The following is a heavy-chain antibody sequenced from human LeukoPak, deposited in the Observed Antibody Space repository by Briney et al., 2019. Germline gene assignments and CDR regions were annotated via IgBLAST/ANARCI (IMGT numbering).Heavy chain of an antibody. J-gene: IGHJ4*02. CDR1: GGSFSGYY. Sequence: SETLSLTCAVYGGSFSGYYWSWIRQPPGKGLEWIGEINHSGSTNYNPSLKSRVTISVDTSKNQFSLKLSSLTAADTAVYYCARGGRCSSTSSYRLDYWGQGTLVTVSS. CDR3: ARGGRCSSTSSYRLDY. CDR2: INHSGST. D-gene: IGHD2-2*02. V-gene: IGHV4-34*01.